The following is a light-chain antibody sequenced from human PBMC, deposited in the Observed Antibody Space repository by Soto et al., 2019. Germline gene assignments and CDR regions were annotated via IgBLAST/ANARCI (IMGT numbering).Light chain of an antibody. Sequence: QSALTQPASVSGSPGQSITISRTGTSSDIGAYNFVSWYQQHPGKAPKLMLDDVNIRPSGVSNRFSGSKSGNTASLTISGLQAEDEADYYCTSWTTSTTMIFGGGTKPAVL. CDR2: DVN. CDR3: TSWTTSTTMI. V-gene: IGLV2-14*03. CDR1: SSDIGAYNF. J-gene: IGLJ2*01.